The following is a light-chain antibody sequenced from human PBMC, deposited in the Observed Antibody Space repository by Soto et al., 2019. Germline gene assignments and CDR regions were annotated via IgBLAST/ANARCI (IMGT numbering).Light chain of an antibody. CDR3: SSYRSSGIPV. CDR1: SSDVGGYDY. V-gene: IGLV2-14*01. CDR2: DVT. J-gene: IGLJ7*01. Sequence: QSALTQPASVSGSPGQSITIFCTGTSSDVGGYDYVSWYQQHPGKAPKHLIYDVTNRPSGVSNRFSGSKSGNTASLTISGLQDEDEADYYCSSYRSSGIPVFGGGTQLTVL.